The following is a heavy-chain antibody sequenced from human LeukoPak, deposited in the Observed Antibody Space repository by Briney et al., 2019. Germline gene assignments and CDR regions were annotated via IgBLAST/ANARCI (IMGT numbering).Heavy chain of an antibody. J-gene: IGHJ4*02. V-gene: IGHV1-69*01. Sequence: SSVTLCSTASGGTFTLYAISWVRQAPGQGLEWLGGIIPIFGKAVYAQRFQGSVSITADAFTRTVYMELSSLRSEDTAVYFWARDFGIAAAGTGGYYFDYWGQGTMVTVSS. CDR1: GGTFTLYA. CDR3: ARDFGIAAAGTGGYYFDY. D-gene: IGHD6-13*01. CDR2: IIPIFGKA.